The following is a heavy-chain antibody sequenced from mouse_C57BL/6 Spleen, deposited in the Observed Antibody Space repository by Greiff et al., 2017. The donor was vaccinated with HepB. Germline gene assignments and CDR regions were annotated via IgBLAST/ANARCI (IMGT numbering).Heavy chain of an antibody. CDR3: ARTQEATTGGAMDY. CDR1: GYSITSGYD. CDR2: ISYSGST. J-gene: IGHJ4*01. D-gene: IGHD1-1*01. Sequence: EVQRVESGPGMVKPSQSLSLTCTVTGYSITSGYDWHWIRHFPGNKLEWMGYISYSGSTNYNPSLKSRISITHDTSKNHFFLKLNSVTTEDTATYYCARTQEATTGGAMDYWGQGTSVTVSS. V-gene: IGHV3-1*01.